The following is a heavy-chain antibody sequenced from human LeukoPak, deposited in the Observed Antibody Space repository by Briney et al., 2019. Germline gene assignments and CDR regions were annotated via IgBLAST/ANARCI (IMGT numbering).Heavy chain of an antibody. CDR2: ISSSSSYI. D-gene: IGHD2-2*02. J-gene: IGHJ4*02. Sequence: PGGSLRLSCAASGFTFSSYSMNWVRQAPGKGLEWVSSISSSSSYIYYADSVKGRFTISRDNAKNSLYLQMNSLRAEDTAVYYCARALLGYCSSTSCYTPGGVDYWGQGTLVTVSS. V-gene: IGHV3-21*01. CDR3: ARALLGYCSSTSCYTPGGVDY. CDR1: GFTFSSYS.